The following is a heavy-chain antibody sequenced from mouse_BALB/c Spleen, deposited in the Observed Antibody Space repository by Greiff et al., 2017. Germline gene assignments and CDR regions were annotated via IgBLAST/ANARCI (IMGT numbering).Heavy chain of an antibody. D-gene: IGHD2-1*01. Sequence: DVQLQESGGGLVQPGGSLNLSCAASGFDFSRYWMSWARQAPGKGQEWIGEINPGSSTINYTPSLKDKFIISRDNAKNTLYLQMSKVRSEDTALYYCARGGNYWYFDVWAQGPRSPSPQ. CDR1: GFDFSRYW. J-gene: IGHJ1*01. CDR2: INPGSSTI. CDR3: ARGGNYWYFDV. V-gene: IGHV4-2*02.